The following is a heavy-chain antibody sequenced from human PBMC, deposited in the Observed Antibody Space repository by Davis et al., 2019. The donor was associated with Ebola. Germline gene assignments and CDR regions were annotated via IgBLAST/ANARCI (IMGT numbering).Heavy chain of an antibody. CDR2: IDWADDK. J-gene: IGHJ4*02. V-gene: IGHV2-70*11. CDR1: GFSLSTSGMC. D-gene: IGHD3-10*01. CDR3: ARTYYGSIVSPPD. Sequence: SGPTLVKPTQTLTLTCTFSGFSLSTSGMCVSWIRQPPGRALEWLARIDWADDKYYSTSLKTRLNLSKDTSKNQVVLTMTNVDPVDKGTYYCARTYYGSIVSPPDWGQGTLVTVSS.